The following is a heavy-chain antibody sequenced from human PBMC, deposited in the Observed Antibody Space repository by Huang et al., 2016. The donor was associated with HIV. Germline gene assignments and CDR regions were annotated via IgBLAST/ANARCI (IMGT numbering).Heavy chain of an antibody. CDR2: MNPNSGNT. V-gene: IGHV1-8*01. Sequence: QVQLVQSGAEVKKPGASVKVSCKASGYTLPGYDINWVRKATGQGLEWMGSMNPNSGNTIYAQKFQGRVTLTRNTSINSAYMELSSLRFDDTAVYYCARGYGYTLGMWGQGTMVTVSS. J-gene: IGHJ3*02. CDR1: GYTLPGYD. D-gene: IGHD5-12*01. CDR3: ARGYGYTLGM.